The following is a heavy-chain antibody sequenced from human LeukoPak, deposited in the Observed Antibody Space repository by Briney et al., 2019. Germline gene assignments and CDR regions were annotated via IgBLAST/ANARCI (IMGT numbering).Heavy chain of an antibody. CDR2: IYYDGSDK. D-gene: IGHD3-10*01. CDR3: ATITGSYYKPDS. Sequence: PGGSLRLSCTASGITFRNYGMHWVRQAPGKGLEWVALIYYDGSDKYYADSVKGRFTISRDNSKNILYLQMNSLRAEDTAVYYCATITGSYYKPDSWGQGTLVTVPS. CDR1: GITFRNYG. V-gene: IGHV3-33*01. J-gene: IGHJ4*02.